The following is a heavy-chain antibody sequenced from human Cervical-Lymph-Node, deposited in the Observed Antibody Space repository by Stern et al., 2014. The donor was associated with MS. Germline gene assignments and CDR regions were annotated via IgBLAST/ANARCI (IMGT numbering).Heavy chain of an antibody. Sequence: QVQLVQSGAEVKKPGSSVKVSCKASGGTFSSYTISWVRQAPGQGLEWVGEIINIFDTTYYAQRFQDRVTITADESTSTVYMELSNLRSEDTAVYYCAAWYGGVFDPWGQGTLVTVSS. CDR2: IINIFDTT. CDR3: AAWYGGVFDP. D-gene: IGHD3-16*01. V-gene: IGHV1-69*12. J-gene: IGHJ5*02. CDR1: GGTFSSYT.